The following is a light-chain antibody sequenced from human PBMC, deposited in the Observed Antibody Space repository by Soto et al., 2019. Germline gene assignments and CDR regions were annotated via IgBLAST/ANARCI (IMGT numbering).Light chain of an antibody. V-gene: IGKV3-20*01. CDR3: QQYGSAPLWT. J-gene: IGKJ1*01. CDR2: GAS. CDR1: QSVSSSY. Sequence: EIVLTQSPGTLSLSPGERATLSCRASQSVSSSYLAWYQQKPGPAPRLLIYGASSRATGIPDRFSGSGSGTDFTVTISRLEPEDFAVDYCQQYGSAPLWTFGQGTKVEIK.